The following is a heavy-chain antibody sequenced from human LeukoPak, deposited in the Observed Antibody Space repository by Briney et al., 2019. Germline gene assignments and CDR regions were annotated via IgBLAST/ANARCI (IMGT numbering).Heavy chain of an antibody. CDR2: ISGSGGST. CDR1: GFTFSSYA. Sequence: GGSLRLSCAASGFTFSSYAMSWVRQAPGKGLEGVSAISGSGGSTYYADSVKGRFTSSRDNSKQTLYPQMNSLRDQDTAVYYCAKDPPTVVTNNDYSGPGTLVTVSS. V-gene: IGHV3-23*01. D-gene: IGHD4-23*01. J-gene: IGHJ4*02. CDR3: AKDPPTVVTNNDY.